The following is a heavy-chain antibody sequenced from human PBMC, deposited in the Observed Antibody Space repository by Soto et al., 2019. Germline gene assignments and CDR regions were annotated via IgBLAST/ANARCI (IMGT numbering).Heavy chain of an antibody. J-gene: IGHJ6*02. CDR3: ARDRNYYGSGSYFIYYGMDV. CDR2: IYYSGST. V-gene: IGHV4-39*07. CDR1: GGSISSSSYY. D-gene: IGHD3-10*01. Sequence: SETLSLTCTVSGGSISSSSYYWGWIRQPPGKGLEWIGSIYYSGSTYYNPSLKSRVTISVDTSKNQFSLKLSSVTAADTAVYYCARDRNYYGSGSYFIYYGMDVWGQGTTVTVSS.